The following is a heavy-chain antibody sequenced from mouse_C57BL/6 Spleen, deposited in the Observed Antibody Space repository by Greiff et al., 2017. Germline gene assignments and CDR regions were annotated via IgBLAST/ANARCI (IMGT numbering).Heavy chain of an antibody. Sequence: EVMLVESGGGLVKPGGSLKLSCAASGFTFSSYAMSWVRQTPEKRLEWVATISDGGSYTYYPDNVKGRFTISRDNAKNNLYLQMSHLKSEDTAMYYCARDRDTPFDYWGQGTTLTVSS. CDR2: ISDGGSYT. D-gene: IGHD3-1*01. J-gene: IGHJ2*01. CDR1: GFTFSSYA. V-gene: IGHV5-4*01. CDR3: ARDRDTPFDY.